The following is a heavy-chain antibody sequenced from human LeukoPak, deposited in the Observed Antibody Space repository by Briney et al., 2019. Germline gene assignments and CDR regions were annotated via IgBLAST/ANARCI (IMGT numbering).Heavy chain of an antibody. CDR3: ARGSLLWFGELTSDPNWFDP. CDR1: GYTFTSYD. CDR2: MNPNSGNT. J-gene: IGHJ5*02. V-gene: IGHV1-8*01. D-gene: IGHD3-10*01. Sequence: ASVKVSCKASGYTFTSYDINWVRQATGQGLEWMGWMNPNSGNTGYAQKFQGRVTMTRNTSISTAYMKLSSLRSEDTAVYYCARGSLLWFGELTSDPNWFDPWGQGTLVTVSS.